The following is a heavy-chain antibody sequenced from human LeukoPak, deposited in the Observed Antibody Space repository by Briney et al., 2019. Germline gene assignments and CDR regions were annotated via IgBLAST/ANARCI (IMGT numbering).Heavy chain of an antibody. Sequence: GGSLRLSCAASGFNFDDYGMSWVRQAPGKGLEWVSDINWNGSRIGYADSVKGRFTISRDNAKSSLYLQMNSLRAEDTALYYCARDRPRYTSGYYSGSPIDYWGQGTLVTVSS. CDR3: ARDRPRYTSGYYSGSPIDY. V-gene: IGHV3-20*04. CDR2: INWNGSRI. J-gene: IGHJ4*02. D-gene: IGHD6-19*01. CDR1: GFNFDDYG.